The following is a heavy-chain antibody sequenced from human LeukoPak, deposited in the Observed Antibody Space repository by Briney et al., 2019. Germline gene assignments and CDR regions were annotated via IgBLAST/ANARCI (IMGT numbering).Heavy chain of an antibody. CDR1: GGTFSSYD. J-gene: IGHJ6*04. Sequence: GSSVKVSCKASGGTFSSYDISWVRQAPGQGLEWMGRIIPIFGTANYAQKFQGRVTITTDESTSTAYMELSSLRSEDTAVYYCARDSGPRGGYDFWSGYSPADVWGKGTTVTVSS. CDR2: IIPIFGTA. D-gene: IGHD3-3*01. V-gene: IGHV1-69*05. CDR3: ARDSGPRGGYDFWSGYSPADV.